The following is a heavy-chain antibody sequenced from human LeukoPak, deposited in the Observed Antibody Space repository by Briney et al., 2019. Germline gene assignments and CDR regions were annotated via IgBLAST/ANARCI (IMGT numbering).Heavy chain of an antibody. CDR3: ARAEGYCSSTSCYGVDY. CDR1: GYTFTSYY. J-gene: IGHJ4*02. D-gene: IGHD2-2*01. CDR2: INPSGGST. V-gene: IGHV1-46*01. Sequence: ASVKVSCKASGYTFTSYYMHWVRQAPGQGLEWMGIINPSGGSTSYAQKFQGRVTMTRDTSTSTAYMELRSLRSDDTAVYYCARAEGYCSSTSCYGVDYWGQGTLVTVSS.